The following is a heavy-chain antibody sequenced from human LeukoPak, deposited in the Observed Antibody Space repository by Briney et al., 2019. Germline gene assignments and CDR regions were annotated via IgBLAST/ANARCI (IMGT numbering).Heavy chain of an antibody. CDR2: INHSGST. CDR3: ARGYGSGSYFIRGADYYYYYGMDV. D-gene: IGHD3-10*01. V-gene: IGHV4-34*01. Sequence: SETLSLTCAVYGGSFSGYYWSWIRQPPGKGLEWIGEINHSGSTNYNPSLKSRVTISVDTSKSQFSLKLSSVTAADTAVYYCARGYGSGSYFIRGADYYYYYGMDVWGKGTTVTVSS. CDR1: GGSFSGYY. J-gene: IGHJ6*04.